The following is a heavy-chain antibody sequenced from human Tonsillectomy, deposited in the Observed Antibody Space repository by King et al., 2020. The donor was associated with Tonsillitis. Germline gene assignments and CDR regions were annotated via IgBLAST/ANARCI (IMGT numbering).Heavy chain of an antibody. CDR2: ISGGGGGT. D-gene: IGHD4-23*01. V-gene: IGHV3-23*04. Sequence: VQLVESGGGLVQPGGSLRLSCAASGFTFISYAMSWVRQAPGKGLEWVSAISGGGGGTFYADSAKGRFTISRDNSKNTVYLQMNSLRAEDTAVYYCGKVAHYGGNSGRFDYWGQGTLVTVSS. CDR1: GFTFISYA. J-gene: IGHJ4*02. CDR3: GKVAHYGGNSGRFDY.